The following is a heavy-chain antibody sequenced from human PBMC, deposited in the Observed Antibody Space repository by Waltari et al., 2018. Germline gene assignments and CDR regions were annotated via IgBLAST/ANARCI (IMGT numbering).Heavy chain of an antibody. CDR3: ARDRHGLGLLDLQY. CDR2: ISYDESNK. D-gene: IGHD1-1*01. V-gene: IGHV3-30*03. Sequence: QVHLVESGGGVVQPGKSLTLSCAGSGFNFNDYGLHWVRQAPGKGLEWVAVISYDESNKVYGDSVRGRFTISRDKSNNRVDLQMNSLQIEDTAVYFCARDRHGLGLLDLQYWGRGTQVAVSA. CDR1: GFNFNDYG. J-gene: IGHJ4*02.